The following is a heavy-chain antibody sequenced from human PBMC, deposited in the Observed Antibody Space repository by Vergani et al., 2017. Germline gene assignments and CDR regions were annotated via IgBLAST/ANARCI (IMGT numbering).Heavy chain of an antibody. CDR3: ARDRSVIARGGYY. CDR1: GFIFSDYY. Sequence: QVQLVESGGGLVKPGGSLRLSCAASGFIFSDYYMSWIRQAPGKGLEWVSYISSSGSTIYSADSVKGRFTISRDNAKNSLDLPMNSLRAEYTAVYYCARDRSVIARGGYYWGQGTLVTVSS. J-gene: IGHJ4*02. V-gene: IGHV3-11*01. CDR2: ISSSGSTI. D-gene: IGHD3-10*01.